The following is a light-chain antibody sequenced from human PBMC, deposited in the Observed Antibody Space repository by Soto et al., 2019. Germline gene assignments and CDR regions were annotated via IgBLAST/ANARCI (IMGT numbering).Light chain of an antibody. Sequence: DIQMTQSPSSLPASVGDRISITCRASQSIGTYLSWYQQKPGKAPKLLIYGASNLQSGVPSRFNGSGSETGFTLTISSLQPEDFATYYCQQSYSAPRTFGQGTKVDVK. CDR1: QSIGTY. V-gene: IGKV1-39*01. CDR2: GAS. J-gene: IGKJ2*01. CDR3: QQSYSAPRT.